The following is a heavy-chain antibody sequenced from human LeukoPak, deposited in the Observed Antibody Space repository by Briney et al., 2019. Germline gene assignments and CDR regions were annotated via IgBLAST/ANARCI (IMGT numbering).Heavy chain of an antibody. D-gene: IGHD4-17*01. Sequence: GRSLRLSCAASGFIFSSYGMHWVRQAPGKGLEWVAVIWFDGSNKYYADSVKGRFTVSRDNSKNTLDLQMNSLRVEDTAVYYCAREQYGSDDALDIWGRGTMVTVSS. CDR2: IWFDGSNK. CDR3: AREQYGSDDALDI. V-gene: IGHV3-33*01. J-gene: IGHJ3*02. CDR1: GFIFSSYG.